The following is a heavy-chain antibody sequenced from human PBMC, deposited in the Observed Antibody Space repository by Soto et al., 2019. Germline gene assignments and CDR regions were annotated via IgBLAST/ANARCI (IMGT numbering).Heavy chain of an antibody. CDR3: AKGRGGSGSLTPRVDF. J-gene: IGHJ4*02. Sequence: EVQLLESGGGLVQPGGSLRLSCAASGFTFNNYAMTWVRQAPGKGLEWVSASSGGGDTTSYADSVKGRFTVSRDGSKNTLYLQMSRLRAEDTALYCCAKGRGGSGSLTPRVDFWGEGTLVTVSS. D-gene: IGHD3-10*01. CDR1: GFTFNNYA. CDR2: SSGGGDTT. V-gene: IGHV3-23*01.